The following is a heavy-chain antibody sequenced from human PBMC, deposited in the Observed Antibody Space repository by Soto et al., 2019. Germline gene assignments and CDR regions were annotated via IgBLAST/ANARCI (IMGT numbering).Heavy chain of an antibody. D-gene: IGHD2-15*01. CDR2: IYYTGRT. J-gene: IGHJ4*02. Sequence: SEPLSLTCSVSGGSISSDDYYWTWIRQPPGEGLEWIGYIYYTGRTSSTPSLESRVTISIDTPKNQFSLKLSSVSAADTAVYYCAREGSSSPEYFDFWGPGTLVTVSS. CDR3: AREGSSSPEYFDF. CDR1: GGSISSDDYY. V-gene: IGHV4-30-4*01.